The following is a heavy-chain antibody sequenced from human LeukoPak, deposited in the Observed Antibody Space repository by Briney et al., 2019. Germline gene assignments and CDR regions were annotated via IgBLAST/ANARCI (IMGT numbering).Heavy chain of an antibody. V-gene: IGHV1-18*01. CDR2: ISAYNGNT. CDR3: ARDQSTIFGVASWYFDY. Sequence: ASVKVSCKASGYTFTSYGISWVRQAPGQGLEWMGWISAYNGNTNYAQKLQGRVTMTRDTSISTAYMELSRLRSDDTAVYYCARDQSTIFGVASWYFDYWGQGTLVTVSS. J-gene: IGHJ4*02. D-gene: IGHD3-3*01. CDR1: GYTFTSYG.